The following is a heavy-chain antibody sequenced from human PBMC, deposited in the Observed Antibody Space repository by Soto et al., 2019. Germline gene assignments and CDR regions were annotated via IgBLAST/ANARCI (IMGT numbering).Heavy chain of an antibody. V-gene: IGHV4-39*07. CDR1: GGSISSSSFH. J-gene: IGHJ5*02. D-gene: IGHD2-2*01. CDR3: ARVPDR. Sequence: SETLSLTCTVSGGSISSSSFHWSWIRQPPGKGLEWIGSIYYSGSTYYSPSLKSRVTISVDRSKNQFSLKLSSVTAADTAVYYCARVPDRWGQGTLVTVSS. CDR2: IYYSGST.